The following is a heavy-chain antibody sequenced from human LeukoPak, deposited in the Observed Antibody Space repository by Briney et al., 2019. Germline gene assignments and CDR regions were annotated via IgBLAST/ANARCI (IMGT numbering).Heavy chain of an antibody. CDR1: GGSISSSSYF. D-gene: IGHD3-10*02. CDR2: ISYSGST. Sequence: SETLSLTCTVSGGSISSSSYFWGWIRQPPGKGLEWIGSISYSGSTYYNTSLKSRVSISVDTSKNQFSLKLSSVTAADTAVYYCARARGYYVQGGMDVWGQGTTVTVSS. CDR3: ARARGYYVQGGMDV. V-gene: IGHV4-39*07. J-gene: IGHJ6*02.